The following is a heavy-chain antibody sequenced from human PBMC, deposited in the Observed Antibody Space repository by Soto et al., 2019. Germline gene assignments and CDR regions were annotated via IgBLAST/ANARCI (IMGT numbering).Heavy chain of an antibody. CDR2: LLHSGTT. D-gene: IGHD6-19*01. CDR1: GDSISSPKW. CDR3: AYSSGWYRHDV. Sequence: QVQLQESGPGLVKPSGTLSLTCAVSGDSISSPKWWTWLRQPPGKGLEWIGDLLHSGTTNYNPSLTSRVILSVDKSQIQFSLGLTSVTAADTAIYYCAYSSGWYRHDVWGQGTSVTVSS. J-gene: IGHJ3*01. V-gene: IGHV4-4*02.